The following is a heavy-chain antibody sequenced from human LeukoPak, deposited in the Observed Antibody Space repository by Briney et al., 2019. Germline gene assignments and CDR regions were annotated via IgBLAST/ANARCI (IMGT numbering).Heavy chain of an antibody. CDR3: TRDNYYGSGSQRSY. CDR2: ISGSGGST. V-gene: IGHV3-23*01. D-gene: IGHD3-10*01. CDR1: GLTFSSYA. J-gene: IGHJ4*02. Sequence: PGGSLRLSCAAWGLTFSSYAMSWVSQAPGKGLEWVSAISGSGGSTYYAESVLGRFTISRDNSRNTLYLPLRNLRAEDTALYYCTRDNYYGSGSQRSYWGQGTQVTVSS.